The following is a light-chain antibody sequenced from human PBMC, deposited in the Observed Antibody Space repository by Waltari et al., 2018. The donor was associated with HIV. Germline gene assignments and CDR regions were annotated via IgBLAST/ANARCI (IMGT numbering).Light chain of an antibody. V-gene: IGKV3-11*01. Sequence: EIVLTQSPATLSVSPGERVTLSCRASQSVSSFLAWYQQRPGQAPRLLIFDASNRATGIPARFSGSGSETDFTLTISSLEPEDFAVYYCQQRVSWPPLSFGGGTKVEIK. CDR3: QQRVSWPPLS. CDR1: QSVSSF. J-gene: IGKJ4*01. CDR2: DAS.